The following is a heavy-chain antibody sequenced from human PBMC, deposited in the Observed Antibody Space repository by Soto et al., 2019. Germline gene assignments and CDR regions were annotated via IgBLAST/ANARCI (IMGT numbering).Heavy chain of an antibody. V-gene: IGHV3-7*03. CDR3: ARARGVDS. J-gene: IGHJ5*01. CDR1: GFTFINHW. CDR2: IKADGSEK. D-gene: IGHD3-16*01. Sequence: GSLRLSCAGSGFTFINHWMNWVRQAPLKGLEWVANIKADGSEKYYVDSVKGRFTISRDNAKNSLYLQMNSLRAEDTAVYYCARARGVDSWGQGTLVTVSS.